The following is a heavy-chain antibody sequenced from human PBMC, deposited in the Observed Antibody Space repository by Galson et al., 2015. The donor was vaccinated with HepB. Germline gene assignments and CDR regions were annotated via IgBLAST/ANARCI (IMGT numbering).Heavy chain of an antibody. CDR3: VRVKGDGYKLRGDYFDY. CDR1: GFRVSSYG. J-gene: IGHJ4*02. D-gene: IGHD3-10*01. V-gene: IGHV3-30*03. CDR2: SSYDGKNQ. Sequence: SLRLSCAASGFRVSSYGMHWVRQAPGKGLEWVTVSSYDGKNQQSAEPVKGRFSMSRDNSKNTVDLEMNSLREDDTALYYCVRVKGDGYKLRGDYFDYWGQGILVIVSS.